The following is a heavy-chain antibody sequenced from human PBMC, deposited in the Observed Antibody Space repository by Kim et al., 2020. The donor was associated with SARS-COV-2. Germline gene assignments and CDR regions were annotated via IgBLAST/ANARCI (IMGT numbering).Heavy chain of an antibody. Sequence: LKSRVTISVDTSKNQFSLKLSSVTAADTAVYYCARPGYGDHDGVYNWFDPWGQGTLVTVSS. V-gene: IGHV4-39*01. CDR3: ARPGYGDHDGVYNWFDP. D-gene: IGHD4-17*01. J-gene: IGHJ5*02.